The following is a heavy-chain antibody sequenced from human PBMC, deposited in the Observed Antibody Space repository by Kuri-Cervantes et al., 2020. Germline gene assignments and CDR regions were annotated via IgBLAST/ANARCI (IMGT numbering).Heavy chain of an antibody. D-gene: IGHD3-9*01. CDR3: AREVDTNRFDP. J-gene: IGHJ5*02. CDR1: GFTVSSNY. CDR2: ISWNSGSI. Sequence: GESLKISCAASGFTVSSNYMSWVRQAPGKGLEWVSGISWNSGSIGYADSVKGRFTISRDNAKNSLYLQMNSLRAEDTAVYYCAREVDTNRFDPWGQGTLVTVSS. V-gene: IGHV3-48*04.